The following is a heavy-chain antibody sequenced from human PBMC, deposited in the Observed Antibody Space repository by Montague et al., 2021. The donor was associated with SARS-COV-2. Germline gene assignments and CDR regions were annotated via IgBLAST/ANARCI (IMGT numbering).Heavy chain of an antibody. V-gene: IGHV4-34*01. D-gene: IGHD3-10*01. J-gene: IGHJ6*03. CDR3: ARLRDGVVPSPILGVGPYYSYYYMDV. CDR1: GTSFSGYY. CDR2: INHGGST. Sequence: SETLSRTCAVHGTSFSGYYWNWIRQPPGKGLEWIGEINHGGSTKYSPSLKGRLTISADTSKNQFSLKLTSVAAADTAVYYCARLRDGVVPSPILGVGPYYSYYYMDVWGRGTTVTVSS.